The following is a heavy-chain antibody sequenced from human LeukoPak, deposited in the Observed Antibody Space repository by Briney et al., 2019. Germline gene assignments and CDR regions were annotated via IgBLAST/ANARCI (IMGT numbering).Heavy chain of an antibody. CDR3: ARGLSSGLLDY. CDR2: INPSGGST. D-gene: IGHD6-19*01. J-gene: IGHJ4*02. Sequence: ASVNVSCTASGYTFTSYYMHWVRQAPGQGLEWMGIINPSGGSTSYAQKFQGRVTVTRDTSTSTVYMELSSLRSEDTAVYYCARGLSSGLLDYWGQGTLVTVSS. V-gene: IGHV1-46*01. CDR1: GYTFTSYY.